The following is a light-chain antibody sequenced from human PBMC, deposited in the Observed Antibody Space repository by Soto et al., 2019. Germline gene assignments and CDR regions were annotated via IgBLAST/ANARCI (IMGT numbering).Light chain of an antibody. Sequence: QSALTQPASVSGSPGQSITISCTGTSSDVGGYNYVSWYQQHPGKAPKLMIYEVSNRPSGVSNRFSGSKSGNTASLTISGLQAENEAAYYCSSYTSRSTLDYVFGSGTKLTVL. CDR3: SSYTSRSTLDYV. V-gene: IGLV2-14*01. CDR1: SSDVGGYNY. CDR2: EVS. J-gene: IGLJ1*01.